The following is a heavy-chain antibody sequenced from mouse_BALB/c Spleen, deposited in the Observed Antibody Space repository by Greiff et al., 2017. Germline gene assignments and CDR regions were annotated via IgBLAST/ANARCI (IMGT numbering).Heavy chain of an antibody. J-gene: IGHJ2*01. CDR2: IDPETGGT. CDR3: ANWDY. Sequence: VQLQESGAELVRPGASVTLSCKASGYTFTDYEMHWVKQTPVHGLEWIGAIDPETGGTAYNQKFKGKATLTADKSSSTAYMELRSLTSEDSAVYYCANWDYWGQGTTLTVSS. V-gene: IGHV1-15*01. D-gene: IGHD4-1*01. CDR1: GYTFTDYE.